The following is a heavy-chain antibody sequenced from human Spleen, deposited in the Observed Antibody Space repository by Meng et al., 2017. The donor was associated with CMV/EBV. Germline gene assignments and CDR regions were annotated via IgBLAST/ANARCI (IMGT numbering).Heavy chain of an antibody. J-gene: IGHJ4*02. CDR1: GVTFRSYA. V-gene: IGHV1-69*05. D-gene: IGHD5-18*01. Sequence: SGVTFRSYAISWVRQDPGQGLEWMGGINPIFGTANYAQKFQGRVTITTDESTSTAYMELSSLRSEDTAVYYCAMRATKGYSYGLYFDYWGQGTLVTVSS. CDR3: AMRATKGYSYGLYFDY. CDR2: INPIFGTA.